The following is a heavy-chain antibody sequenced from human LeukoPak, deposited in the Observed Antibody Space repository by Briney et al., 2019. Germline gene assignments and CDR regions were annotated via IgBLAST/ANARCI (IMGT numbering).Heavy chain of an antibody. CDR3: ARHATTVVRSDFDY. CDR1: GGSISSYY. Sequence: SETLSLTCTVSGGSISSYYWSWIRQPPGKGLEWIGYIYYSGSTNYNPSLKSRVTISVDTSKNQFSLKLSSVTAADTAVYYCARHATTVVRSDFDYWGQGTLVTVSS. J-gene: IGHJ4*02. D-gene: IGHD4-23*01. CDR2: IYYSGST. V-gene: IGHV4-59*08.